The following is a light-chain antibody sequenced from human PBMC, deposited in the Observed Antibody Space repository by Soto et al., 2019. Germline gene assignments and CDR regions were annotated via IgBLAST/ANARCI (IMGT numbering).Light chain of an antibody. CDR1: QSVSSN. V-gene: IGKV3-15*01. Sequence: IGMTQSPATLSVSPGERATLSCRASQSVSSNLAWYQQKPGQAPRLLIYAASTRATGIPARFSGSGSGTEFTLTISSMQSEDFAVYYCQQYTNWPRTFGQGTKVDIK. CDR2: AAS. J-gene: IGKJ1*01. CDR3: QQYTNWPRT.